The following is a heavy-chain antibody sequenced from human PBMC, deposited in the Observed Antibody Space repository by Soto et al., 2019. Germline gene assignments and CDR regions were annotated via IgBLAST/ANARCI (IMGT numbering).Heavy chain of an antibody. CDR3: ARVLSGWYQH. CDR2: ISSSSSYI. CDR1: GFTFSSYS. D-gene: IGHD6-19*01. Sequence: SLRLSCAASGFTFSSYSMNWVRQAPGKGLEWVSSISSSSSYIYYADSVKGRFTISRDNAKNSLYLQVNSLRAEDTAVYYCARVLSGWYQHWGQCTLVTVSS. V-gene: IGHV3-21*01. J-gene: IGHJ1*01.